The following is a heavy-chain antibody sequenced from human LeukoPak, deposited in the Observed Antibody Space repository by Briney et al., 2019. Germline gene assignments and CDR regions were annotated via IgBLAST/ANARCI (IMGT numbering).Heavy chain of an antibody. Sequence: PSETLSLTCAVYGGSFSGYYWSWIRQPPGKGLEWIGEINHSGSTNYNPSLKSRVTISVDTSKNQFSLKLSSVTAADTAVYYCASGSYSGTNWFDPWGRGTLVTVSS. J-gene: IGHJ5*02. V-gene: IGHV4-34*01. CDR1: GGSFSGYY. D-gene: IGHD1-26*01. CDR2: INHSGST. CDR3: ASGSYSGTNWFDP.